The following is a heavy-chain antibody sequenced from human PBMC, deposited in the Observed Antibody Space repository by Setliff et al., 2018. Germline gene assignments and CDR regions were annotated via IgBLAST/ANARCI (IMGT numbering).Heavy chain of an antibody. CDR3: ARERGSYDSSTHYTYYFDY. V-gene: IGHV1-69*05. Sequence: GASVKVSCKASGGTFRNYGISWVRQAPGQGLDRMGGIIPIFGTANYAQKFQGRVTITTDDSTNTAYMELSSLRSEDTAVYFCARERGSYDSSTHYTYYFDYWGQGTLVTVSS. J-gene: IGHJ4*02. D-gene: IGHD3-22*01. CDR1: GGTFRNYG. CDR2: IIPIFGTA.